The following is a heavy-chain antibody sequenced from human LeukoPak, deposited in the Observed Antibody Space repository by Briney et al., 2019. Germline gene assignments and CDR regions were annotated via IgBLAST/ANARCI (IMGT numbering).Heavy chain of an antibody. J-gene: IGHJ3*02. Sequence: ASVKVSCKASGYTFTSYYIHWVRQAPGQGLEWMGIINPSGGSTSYAQKFQGRVTMTRDTSTSTVYMELSSLRSEDTAVYYCAREVHYYGSGSGAFDIWGQGTMVTVSS. V-gene: IGHV1-46*01. CDR3: AREVHYYGSGSGAFDI. D-gene: IGHD3-10*01. CDR1: GYTFTSYY. CDR2: INPSGGST.